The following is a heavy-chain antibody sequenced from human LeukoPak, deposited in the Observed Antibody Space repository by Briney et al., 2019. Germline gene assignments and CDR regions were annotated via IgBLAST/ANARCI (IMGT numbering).Heavy chain of an antibody. V-gene: IGHV4-59*01. D-gene: IGHD1-26*01. CDR1: GGSISSYY. J-gene: IGHJ4*02. CDR2: ISYSGST. Sequence: SETLSLTCTVSGGSISSYYWSWIRQPPGKGLEWIGYISYSGSTNYNPSLKSRVTISVDTSKNQFSLKLSSVTAADTAVYYCARSLLSYSGSYPFDYWGQGTLVTVSS. CDR3: ARSLLSYSGSYPFDY.